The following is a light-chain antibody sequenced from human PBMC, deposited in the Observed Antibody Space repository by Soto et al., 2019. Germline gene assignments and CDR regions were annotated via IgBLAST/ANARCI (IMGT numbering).Light chain of an antibody. J-gene: IGKJ2*01. V-gene: IGKV3-15*01. CDR3: LQYNDWPYT. CDR2: GTS. CDR1: QNVGID. Sequence: EIVVTQSPATLSVSPGDRATLSCWASQNVGIDLAWYQQKPGQAPRLLIYGTSTRATGLPARFSGFGSGPEFTLAISSLQSEDFALYYCLQYNDWPYTFGQGTKLEIK.